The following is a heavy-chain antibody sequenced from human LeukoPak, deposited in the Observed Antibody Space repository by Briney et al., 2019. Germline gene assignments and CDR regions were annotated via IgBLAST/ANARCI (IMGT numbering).Heavy chain of an antibody. J-gene: IGHJ3*02. CDR1: GFTFGNYG. Sequence: PGGSLRLSCAASGFTFGNYGMSWVRQAPGKGLEWVSGINWNGGSTGYADSVKGRFTISRDNAKNSLYLQMNSLRAEDTALYYCARSTNYDILTGYLGTDAFDIWGQGTMVTVSS. CDR3: ARSTNYDILTGYLGTDAFDI. CDR2: INWNGGST. D-gene: IGHD3-9*01. V-gene: IGHV3-20*04.